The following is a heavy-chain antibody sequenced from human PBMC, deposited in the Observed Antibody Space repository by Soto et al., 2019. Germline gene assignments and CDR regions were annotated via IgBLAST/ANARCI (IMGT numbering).Heavy chain of an antibody. J-gene: IGHJ4*02. CDR3: ARDLPYSSGWRNDY. Sequence: PGGSLRLSCAASGFTFSDYDMSWIRQAPGKGLEWVSYTSSSGSTIYYADSVKGRFTMSRDNAKNSMYLHMDSLRVEDTAVYYCARDLPYSSGWRNDYWGQGTLVTVSS. CDR1: GFTFSDYD. D-gene: IGHD6-19*01. CDR2: TSSSGSTI. V-gene: IGHV3-11*01.